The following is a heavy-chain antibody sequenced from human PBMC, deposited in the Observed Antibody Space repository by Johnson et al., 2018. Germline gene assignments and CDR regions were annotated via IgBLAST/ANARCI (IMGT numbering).Heavy chain of an antibody. D-gene: IGHD2-2*01. CDR3: ARGPPGGVVVPAADAFDI. CDR2: INPSGGST. Sequence: VQLVESGAEVKKPGASVKVSCKASGYTFTSYYMHWVRQAPGQGLEWMGIINPSGGSTSYAQKFQGRVTMTRDTSTSTVYMELSSLRSGDTAVYYGARGPPGGVVVPAADAFDIWGQGTMVTVSS. V-gene: IGHV1-46*01. CDR1: GYTFTSYY. J-gene: IGHJ3*02.